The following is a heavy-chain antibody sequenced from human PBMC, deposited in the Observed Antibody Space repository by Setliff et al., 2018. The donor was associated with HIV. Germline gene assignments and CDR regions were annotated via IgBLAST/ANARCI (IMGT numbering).Heavy chain of an antibody. CDR1: GGSLSGYH. D-gene: IGHD6-19*01. Sequence: SETLSLTCAVYGGSLSGYHWSWIRQSPEKGLEWIGEINHSGSTNYNPSLKSRLTISVDKSKNHFSLRLSSVTAADTAVYYCVRQGAVTGHSFDSWGPGALVTVS. J-gene: IGHJ4*02. V-gene: IGHV4-34*01. CDR2: INHSGST. CDR3: VRQGAVTGHSFDS.